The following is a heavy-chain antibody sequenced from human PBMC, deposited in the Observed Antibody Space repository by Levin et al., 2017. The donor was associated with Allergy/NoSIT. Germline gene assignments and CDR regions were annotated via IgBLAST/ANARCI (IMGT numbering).Heavy chain of an antibody. D-gene: IGHD3-10*01. Sequence: ASETLSLTCSVSGGSISNFYWSWIRQPPGKGLEWIGYIYYTGSTDYNPSLKSRVTISIDTSKTQFSLKLTSVTAADTAVYYCAKGRHYYYGLDVWGQGTTVTISS. CDR2: IYYTGST. CDR3: AKGRHYYYGLDV. CDR1: GGSISNFY. V-gene: IGHV4-59*01. J-gene: IGHJ6*02.